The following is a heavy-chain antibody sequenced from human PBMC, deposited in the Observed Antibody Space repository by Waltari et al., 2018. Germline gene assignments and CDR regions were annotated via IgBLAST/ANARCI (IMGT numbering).Heavy chain of an antibody. D-gene: IGHD3-3*01. Sequence: QVQLVQSGAEVKKPGSSVKVSCKASGGTFQQNASSMCIFGTVNYAQKFQGRFTITADESTSTAYMELSSLRSEDTAVYYCARVVYYDVWSAYGGWFDPWGQGTLVTVSS. V-gene: IGHV1-69*01. CDR1: GGTF. CDR3: ARVVYYDVWSAYGGWFDP. J-gene: IGHJ5*02. CDR2: IFGTV.